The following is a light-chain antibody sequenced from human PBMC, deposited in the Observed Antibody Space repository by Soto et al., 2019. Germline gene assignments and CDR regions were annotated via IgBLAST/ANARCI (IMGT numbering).Light chain of an antibody. CDR3: AAWDDSLSGPDVV. V-gene: IGLV1-47*01. Sequence: QSVLTQRPSASGTPGQRVTISCSGSSSNIGSNYVYWYQQLPGTAPKLLIYRNNQRPSGVPDRFSGSKSGTSASLAISGLRSEDEADYYCAAWDDSLSGPDVVFGGGTKLTVL. CDR1: SSNIGSNY. J-gene: IGLJ2*01. CDR2: RNN.